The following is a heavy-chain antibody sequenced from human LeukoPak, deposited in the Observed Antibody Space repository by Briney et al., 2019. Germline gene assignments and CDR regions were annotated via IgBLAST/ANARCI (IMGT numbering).Heavy chain of an antibody. J-gene: IGHJ5*02. CDR1: GFTFSNYA. CDR2: ISGSGGST. V-gene: IGHV3-23*01. Sequence: GGSLRLSCAASGFTFSNYAMSWVRQAPGKGLEWVSSISGSGGSTYYVDSVKGRFTISRDNSKNTLYLQMNSPRAEDTAIYYCAKDRGDYTNWFDPWGQGALVTVSS. CDR3: AKDRGDYTNWFDP. D-gene: IGHD4-17*01.